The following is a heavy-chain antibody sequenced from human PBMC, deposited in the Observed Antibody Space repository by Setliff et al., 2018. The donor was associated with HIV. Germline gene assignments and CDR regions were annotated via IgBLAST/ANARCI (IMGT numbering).Heavy chain of an antibody. Sequence: SETLSLTCTISGGSISSYYWSWIRQPPGKGLEWIGSIYYSGSTYYNPSLKSRVTISVDTSKNDISLKLSSVTAADTAVYYCVGDETTVTFDYWGQGTLVTVSS. CDR1: GGSISSYY. J-gene: IGHJ4*02. V-gene: IGHV4-59*05. CDR3: VGDETTVTFDY. CDR2: IYYSGST. D-gene: IGHD4-17*01.